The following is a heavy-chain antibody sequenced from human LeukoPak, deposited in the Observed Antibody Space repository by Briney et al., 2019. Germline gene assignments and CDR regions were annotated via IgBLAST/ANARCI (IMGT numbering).Heavy chain of an antibody. D-gene: IGHD5-24*01. CDR1: GYYISNGYF. Sequence: SETLSLTCTVSGYYISNGYFWGWIRQPPGKGLEWIGSIYHSGSTYYDPSLKSRVTISVDTSKNQFSLKLSSVTAADTAVYYCARVRRDGYNFGAFDIWGQGTMVTVSS. CDR3: ARVRRDGYNFGAFDI. J-gene: IGHJ3*02. CDR2: IYHSGST. V-gene: IGHV4-38-2*02.